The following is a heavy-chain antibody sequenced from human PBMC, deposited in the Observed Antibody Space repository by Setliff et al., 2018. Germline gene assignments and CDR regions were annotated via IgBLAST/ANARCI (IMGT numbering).Heavy chain of an antibody. D-gene: IGHD4-17*01. CDR2: ISGSGGST. CDR1: GFTFSSYA. J-gene: IGHJ4*02. V-gene: IGHV3-23*01. CDR3: ARAPAHDYADYMFMATMGYYFDY. Sequence: GGSLRLSCTTSGFTFSSYAMSWVRQAPGKGLEWVSAISGSGGSTYYADSVKGRFTISRDNSKNTLYLQMNSLRAEDKAVYYCARAPAHDYADYMFMATMGYYFDYWGQGTLVTVSS.